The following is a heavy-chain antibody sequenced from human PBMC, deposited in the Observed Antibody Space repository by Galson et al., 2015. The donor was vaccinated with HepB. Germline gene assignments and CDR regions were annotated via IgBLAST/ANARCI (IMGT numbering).Heavy chain of an antibody. Sequence: SLRLSCAASGFTFSSYGMHWVRQAPGKGLEWVAVISYDGSNKYYADSVKGRFTISRDNSKNTLYLQMNSLRAEDTAVYYCAKHPAAAGLTYYYYYYMDVWSKGTTVTVSS. V-gene: IGHV3-30*18. CDR2: ISYDGSNK. D-gene: IGHD6-13*01. J-gene: IGHJ6*03. CDR1: GFTFSSYG. CDR3: AKHPAAAGLTYYYYYYMDV.